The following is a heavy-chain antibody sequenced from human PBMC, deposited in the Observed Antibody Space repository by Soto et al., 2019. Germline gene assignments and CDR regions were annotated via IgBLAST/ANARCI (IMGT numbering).Heavy chain of an antibody. V-gene: IGHV3-53*01. CDR1: GFTVSSNY. Sequence: SLRLSCAASGFTVSSNYMSWVRQAPGKGLEWVSVIYSGGSTYYADSVKGRFTISRDNSKNTLYLQMNSLRAEDTAVYYCARAGYYDSSGYWHDAFDIWGQGTMVTVSS. D-gene: IGHD3-22*01. CDR2: IYSGGST. J-gene: IGHJ3*02. CDR3: ARAGYYDSSGYWHDAFDI.